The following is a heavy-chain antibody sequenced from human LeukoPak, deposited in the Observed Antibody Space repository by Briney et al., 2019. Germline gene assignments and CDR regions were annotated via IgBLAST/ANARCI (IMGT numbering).Heavy chain of an antibody. J-gene: IGHJ6*03. V-gene: IGHV4-34*01. D-gene: IGHD3-22*01. Sequence: SETLSLTCAVYSGSLSGYYWSWIRQPPGRGLEWIGEINRSGSANYIPSLKSRVTVSVDTSKNQFSLKLSSVTAADTAVYYCARDGDHYYDSSGFYYYYYMDVWGKGTTVTVSS. CDR3: ARDGDHYYDSSGFYYYYYMDV. CDR2: INRSGSA. CDR1: SGSLSGYY.